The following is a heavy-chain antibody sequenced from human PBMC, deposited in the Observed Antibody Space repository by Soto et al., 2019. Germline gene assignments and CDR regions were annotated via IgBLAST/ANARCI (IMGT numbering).Heavy chain of an antibody. J-gene: IGHJ5*01. CDR2: INPNSGGT. CDR3: ARETSTSVVNRGGFWLEA. D-gene: IGHD2-15*01. V-gene: IGHV1-2*02. Sequence: ASVKVSCKASGYTFTGYYMHWVRQARGQGLEWMGWINPNSGGTNYAQKFQGRVTMTRDTSISTAYMELSRLRSDDTAVYYCARETSTSVVNRGGFWLEAWGQGNRVT. CDR1: GYTFTGYY.